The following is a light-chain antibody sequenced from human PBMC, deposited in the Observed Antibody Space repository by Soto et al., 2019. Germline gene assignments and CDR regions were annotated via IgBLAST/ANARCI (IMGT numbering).Light chain of an antibody. CDR1: SSNIGDNY. Sequence: QPVLTQPPSVSAAPGQKVTISCSGSSSNIGDNYVSWYQQFPGTAPKLLIYENNKRPSRIPDRFSGSKSGTSATLGITGLQTGDEADYYCGTGDSSLSVAVFGGGTQLTVL. CDR2: ENN. CDR3: GTGDSSLSVAV. V-gene: IGLV1-51*02. J-gene: IGLJ7*01.